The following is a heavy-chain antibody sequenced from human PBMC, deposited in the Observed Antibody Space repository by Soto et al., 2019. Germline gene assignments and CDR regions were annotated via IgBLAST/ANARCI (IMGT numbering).Heavy chain of an antibody. CDR1: GGSISSGGYY. D-gene: IGHD5-12*01. Sequence: SETLSLTCTVSGGSISSGGYYWSWIRQHPGKGLEWIGYIYYSGSTYYNPSLKSRVTISVDTSKNQFSLKLSSVTAADTAVYYCARTLGRDGYNRIDYWGQGTLVTVSS. CDR3: ARTLGRDGYNRIDY. V-gene: IGHV4-31*03. J-gene: IGHJ4*02. CDR2: IYYSGST.